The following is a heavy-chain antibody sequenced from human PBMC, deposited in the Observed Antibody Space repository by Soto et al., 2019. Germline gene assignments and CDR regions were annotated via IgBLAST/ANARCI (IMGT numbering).Heavy chain of an antibody. J-gene: IGHJ6*02. D-gene: IGHD3-3*01. CDR1: EATFNRYA. CDR3: ARSAITLFGVVSIPPHYYSEMDV. Sequence: QVHLVQSGAEVKKPGSSVKVSCRASEATFNRYAIGWVQQAPGQGFDGRGGIIPIFGIGKDAQRFQGRVTITADESTGTAYMELSSLRSEDTGVYYCARSAITLFGVVSIPPHYYSEMDVWGQGTTVTVSS. CDR2: IIPIFGIG. V-gene: IGHV1-69*01.